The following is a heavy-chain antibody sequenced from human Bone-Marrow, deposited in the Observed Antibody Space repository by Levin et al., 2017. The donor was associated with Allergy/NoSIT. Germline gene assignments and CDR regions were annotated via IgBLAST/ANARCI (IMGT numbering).Heavy chain of an antibody. CDR1: GGTSSRYA. CDR2: IIPIFGTT. J-gene: IGHJ6*02. Sequence: ASVKVSCQASGGTSSRYAFSWVRQAPGQGLEWMGGIIPIFGTTHYAQKFQGRVTNTADTSTSTVYLELTSLRSEDTAIYYCAGGTLVGRDGLISHYYYAMDVWGQGTTVTVSS. V-gene: IGHV1-69*06. D-gene: IGHD5-24*01. CDR3: AGGTLVGRDGLISHYYYAMDV.